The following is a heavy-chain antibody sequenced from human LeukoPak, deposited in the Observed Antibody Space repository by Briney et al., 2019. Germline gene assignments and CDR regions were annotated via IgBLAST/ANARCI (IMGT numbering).Heavy chain of an antibody. CDR2: IHYSGRT. CDR3: ARQRYYGSGSYSLNWFDP. Sequence: PSETLSLTCTVSGGSIRNYYWSWIRQPPGKGLEWIGYIHYSGRTIHNPSLKSRLTISVDTSKNQFSLRLSSVTAADTAVYYCARQRYYGSGSYSLNWFDPWGQGTLVTVSS. V-gene: IGHV4-59*08. D-gene: IGHD3-10*01. CDR1: GGSIRNYY. J-gene: IGHJ5*02.